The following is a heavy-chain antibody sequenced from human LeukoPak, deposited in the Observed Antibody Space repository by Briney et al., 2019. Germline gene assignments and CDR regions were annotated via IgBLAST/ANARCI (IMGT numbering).Heavy chain of an antibody. CDR2: IYSGGST. V-gene: IGHV3-53*01. CDR3: ARACSSTSCYDY. Sequence: SGGSLRLSCAASGFTVSSNYMSWVRQAPGKGLEWVSVIYSGGSTYYADSVKGRFTISRDNSKNTLYLQMNSLRAEDTAVYYCARACSSTSCYDYWGQGTLVTVSS. D-gene: IGHD2-2*01. J-gene: IGHJ4*02. CDR1: GFTVSSNY.